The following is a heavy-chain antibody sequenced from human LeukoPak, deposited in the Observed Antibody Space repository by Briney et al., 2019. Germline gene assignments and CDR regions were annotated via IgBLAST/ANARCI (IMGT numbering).Heavy chain of an antibody. Sequence: PSETLSLTCTVSDGSINGYYWSWLRQPPGKGLDWIGYMYSGGTTNYSPSLKSRVTISEDMSKNQFSLKLTSVTAADTAVYYCARHSGHSSTNDAFDIWGQGTMVIVSS. D-gene: IGHD6-13*01. CDR3: ARHSGHSSTNDAFDI. J-gene: IGHJ3*02. CDR1: DGSINGYY. V-gene: IGHV4-59*01. CDR2: MYSGGTT.